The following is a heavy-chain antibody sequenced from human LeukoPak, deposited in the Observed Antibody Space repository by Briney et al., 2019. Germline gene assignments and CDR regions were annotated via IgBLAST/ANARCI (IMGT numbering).Heavy chain of an antibody. D-gene: IGHD3-22*01. CDR3: AKEEYYYDSSGYYDY. V-gene: IGHV3-23*01. Sequence: GGSLRLSCAASGFTLSSYAMSWVRQAPGKGLEWVSAISGSGGSTYYADSVKGRFTISRDNSKNTLYLQMNSLRAEDTAVYYCAKEEYYYDSSGYYDYWGQGTLVTVSS. CDR2: ISGSGGST. CDR1: GFTLSSYA. J-gene: IGHJ4*02.